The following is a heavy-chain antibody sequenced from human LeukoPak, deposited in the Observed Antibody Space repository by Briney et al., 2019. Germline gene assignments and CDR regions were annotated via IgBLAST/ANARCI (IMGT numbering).Heavy chain of an antibody. CDR2: MDPNSGNT. D-gene: IGHD5-18*01. CDR1: GYTFTSYD. J-gene: IGHJ6*02. V-gene: IGHV1-8*01. Sequence: ASVKVSCKASGYTFTSYDINWVRQAPGQGLEWMGWMDPNSGNTGYAQKFQGRVTMTRSTSISTAYMELSSLRSEDTAMYYCARGPGYIYGFYYHYYGMDVWGQGTTVTVSS. CDR3: ARGPGYIYGFYYHYYGMDV.